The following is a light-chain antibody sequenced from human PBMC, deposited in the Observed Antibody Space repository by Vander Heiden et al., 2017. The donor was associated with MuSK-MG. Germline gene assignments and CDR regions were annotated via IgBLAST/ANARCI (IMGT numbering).Light chain of an antibody. J-gene: IGKJ4*01. V-gene: IGKV1-33*01. CDR2: DES. CDR1: QDISKN. CDR3: QQDDNFPLT. Sequence: DIQMTQSPSSLSASVGDRVTITCQASQDISKNLNWYQQKPGEAPKLLIYDESNLETGVPSRFSGSESGTHFTFTISSLQPEDVAIYYCQQDDNFPLTFGGGTTVEIK.